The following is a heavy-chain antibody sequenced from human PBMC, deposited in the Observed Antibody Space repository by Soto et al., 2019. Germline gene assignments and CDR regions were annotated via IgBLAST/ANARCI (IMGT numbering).Heavy chain of an antibody. D-gene: IGHD2-15*01. J-gene: IGHJ4*02. V-gene: IGHV3-30-3*01. Sequence: GSLRLSCAASGFTFSSYATHWVRQAPGKGLEWVAVISYDGSNKYYADSVKGRFTISRDNSKNTLYLQMNSLRAEDTAVYYCARDYGGNMVFYYWGQGTLVTVSS. CDR1: GFTFSSYA. CDR2: ISYDGSNK. CDR3: ARDYGGNMVFYY.